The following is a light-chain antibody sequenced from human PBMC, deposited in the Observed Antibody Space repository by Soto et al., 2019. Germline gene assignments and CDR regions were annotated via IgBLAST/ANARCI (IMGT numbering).Light chain of an antibody. J-gene: IGKJ1*01. Sequence: EIVLTQSPATLSLSPGERATLSCRASQSVSSYLAWYQQKPGQAPRLLIYDASNRATGISARFSGSGSGTVFTLTTSRLEPEAFAVYYCQQYGSSPGWTYGQGTTVDIK. V-gene: IGKV3-20*01. CDR3: QQYGSSPGWT. CDR2: DAS. CDR1: QSVSSY.